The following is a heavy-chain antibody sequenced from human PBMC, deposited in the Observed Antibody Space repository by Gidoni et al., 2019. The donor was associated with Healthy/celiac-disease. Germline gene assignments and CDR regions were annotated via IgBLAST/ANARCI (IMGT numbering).Heavy chain of an antibody. CDR3: AGGYYYDSSGYSYYYYYYMDV. D-gene: IGHD3-22*01. Sequence: QAQLVESGGGLVKPGGYLRPPCAAFGFTFSTYHMSWIRQAPGMGLEWVSYISISGSTIYYADSVKGRFTISRDNAKNSLYLQMNSLRAEDTAVYYCAGGYYYDSSGYSYYYYYYMDVWGKGTTVTVSS. V-gene: IGHV3-11*01. CDR1: GFTFSTYH. CDR2: ISISGSTI. J-gene: IGHJ6*03.